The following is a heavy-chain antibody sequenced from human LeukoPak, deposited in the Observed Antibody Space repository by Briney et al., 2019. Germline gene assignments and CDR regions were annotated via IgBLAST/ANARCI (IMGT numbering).Heavy chain of an antibody. V-gene: IGHV4-59*01. CDR2: IYYSGRT. Sequence: SETLSLTCTVSGGSISDYYWNWMRQPPGKGLEWIGYIYYSGRTNYNPSLKCRVSISVDTSKNQFSLKLSSVTAADTAVYYCARDFRGSVDAFDIWGQGTMVAVSS. CDR1: GGSISDYY. CDR3: ARDFRGSVDAFDI. J-gene: IGHJ3*02.